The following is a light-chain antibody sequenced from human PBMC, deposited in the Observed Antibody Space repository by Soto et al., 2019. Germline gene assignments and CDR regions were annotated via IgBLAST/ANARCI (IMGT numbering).Light chain of an antibody. CDR1: QSVSNN. CDR2: GAS. J-gene: IGKJ4*01. CDR3: QQYNNLPLT. V-gene: IGKV3-15*01. Sequence: EIVMTQSPATLSVSTGERATLSCRASQSVSNNLAWYQQKPGQAPRLLIYGASTRATGIPARFSGSGSGTEFTLTISSLQSEYFAVYYCQQYNNLPLTFGGGTKVGIK.